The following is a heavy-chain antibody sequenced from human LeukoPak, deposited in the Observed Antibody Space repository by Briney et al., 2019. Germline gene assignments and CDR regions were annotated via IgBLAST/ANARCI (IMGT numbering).Heavy chain of an antibody. J-gene: IGHJ6*03. CDR3: ARQLSGYENYYYYYYYMDV. CDR1: GYTFINYG. Sequence: ASVKVSCKASGYTFINYGITWVRQAPGQGLEWMGWISAYNGNTNYAQKLQGRVTMTTDTSTSTAYMELRSLRSDDTAVYYCARQLSGYENYYYYYYYMDVWGKGTTVTVSS. CDR2: ISAYNGNT. D-gene: IGHD5-12*01. V-gene: IGHV1-18*01.